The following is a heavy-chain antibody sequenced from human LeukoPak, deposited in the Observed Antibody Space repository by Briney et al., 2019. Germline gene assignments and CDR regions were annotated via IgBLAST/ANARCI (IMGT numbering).Heavy chain of an antibody. CDR1: GGTFSSYA. J-gene: IGHJ6*03. CDR2: IIPIFGTA. V-gene: IGHV1-69*06. Sequence: GASVKVSCEASGGTFSSYAISWVRQAPGQGLEWMGGIIPIFGTANYAQKFQGRVTITADKSTSTAYMELSSLRSEDTAVYYCARVPTYCSGGSCYSVRPYYYYMDVWGKGTTVTVSS. CDR3: ARVPTYCSGGSCYSVRPYYYYMDV. D-gene: IGHD2-15*01.